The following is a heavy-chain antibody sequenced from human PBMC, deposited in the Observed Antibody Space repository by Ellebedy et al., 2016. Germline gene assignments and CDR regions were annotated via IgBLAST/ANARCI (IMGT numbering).Heavy chain of an antibody. Sequence: SETLSLSXTVSGGSISSSNYYWGWIRQPPGKGLEWIGSIYYSGSVYYSGDTYYNPSLKSRVTISVETPRNQVSLKVTSVTAADTAVYYCARQSTDGPYTRIHYFYMDVWGKGTTVTVSS. D-gene: IGHD3-16*01. CDR3: ARQSTDGPYTRIHYFYMDV. V-gene: IGHV4-39*01. J-gene: IGHJ6*03. CDR2: IYYSGSVYYSGDT. CDR1: GGSISSSNYY.